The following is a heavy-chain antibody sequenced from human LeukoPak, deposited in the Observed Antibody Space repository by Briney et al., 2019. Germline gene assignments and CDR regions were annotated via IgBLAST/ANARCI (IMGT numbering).Heavy chain of an antibody. CDR2: ISGSGSPT. V-gene: IGHV3-48*04. Sequence: PGGSLRLSCAAFGFTFSSYSMNWVRQAPGKGLEWISYISGSGSPTSYADSMKGRLTISRDNAKNSLYLQVNSLRAEDTAVYYCARDSKFSFDYWGQGALVTVSS. CDR1: GFTFSSYS. J-gene: IGHJ4*02. CDR3: ARDSKFSFDY.